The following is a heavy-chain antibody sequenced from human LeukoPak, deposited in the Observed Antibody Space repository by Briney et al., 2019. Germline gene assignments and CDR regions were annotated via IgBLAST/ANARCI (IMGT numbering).Heavy chain of an antibody. CDR1: GGSISSYY. J-gene: IGHJ6*03. D-gene: IGHD3-10*01. CDR2: IYYSGST. CDR3: ARGFGELLDYYYMDV. Sequence: NPSETLSLTCTVSGGSISSYYWSWIRQPPGKGLEWIGYIYYSGSTNYNPSLKSRVTISVDTSKNQFSLKLSSVTAADTAVYYCARGFGELLDYYYMDVWGKGTTVTISS. V-gene: IGHV4-59*01.